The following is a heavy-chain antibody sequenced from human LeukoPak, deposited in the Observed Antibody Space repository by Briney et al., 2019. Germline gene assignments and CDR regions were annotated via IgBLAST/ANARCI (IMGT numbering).Heavy chain of an antibody. CDR2: IYYSGST. J-gene: IGHJ3*02. CDR3: ARSGYSYGADAFDI. CDR1: GGSISSYY. V-gene: IGHV4-59*01. D-gene: IGHD5-18*01. Sequence: PSETLSLTCTVSGGSISSYYWRWIRQPPGKGLEWIGYIYYSGSTNYNPSLNSRVTISVDTSKKQFSLKLSSVTAADTAVYYCARSGYSYGADAFDIWGQGTMVTVPS.